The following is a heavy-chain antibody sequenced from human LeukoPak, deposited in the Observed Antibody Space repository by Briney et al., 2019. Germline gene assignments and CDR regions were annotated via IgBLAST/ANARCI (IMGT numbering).Heavy chain of an antibody. CDR3: ARRRYYYDSSGYYPYYFDY. CDR2: INHSGST. D-gene: IGHD3-22*01. J-gene: IGHJ4*02. CDR1: GGSFSGYY. Sequence: SETLSLTCAVYGGSFSGYYWSWIRQPPGKGLEWIGEINHSGSTNYNPSLKSRVTIPVDTSKNQFSLKLSSVTAADTAVYYCARRRYYYDSSGYYPYYFDYWGQGTLVTVSS. V-gene: IGHV4-34*01.